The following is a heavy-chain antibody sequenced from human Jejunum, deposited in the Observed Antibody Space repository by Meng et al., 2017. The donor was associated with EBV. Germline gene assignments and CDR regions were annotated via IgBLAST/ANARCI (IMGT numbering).Heavy chain of an antibody. CDR1: GISFLVST. Sequence: QVPVVGYAGGFVKPGCTLSFFCASTGISFLVSTLHWVRQAPGSVLEWLSYIYSDDAGIFYAGSVKGRFTMSKDYAKNSVFLQMNSLSAEYTALYYCARGAGNGWFDYWGQGSLVTVSS. D-gene: IGHD6-19*01. V-gene: IGHV3-11*01. J-gene: IGHJ4*02. CDR2: IYSDDAGI. CDR3: ARGAGNGWFDY.